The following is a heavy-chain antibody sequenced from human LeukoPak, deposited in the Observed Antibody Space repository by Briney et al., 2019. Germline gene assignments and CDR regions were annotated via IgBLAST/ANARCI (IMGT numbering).Heavy chain of an antibody. CDR2: FDPEDGEA. D-gene: IGHD6-19*01. Sequence: GASVKVSCKVFGYTLIELSMHWVRQAPGKGLECMGGFDPEDGEAIYAQKFQGRVTMTEDTSTDTAYMELSSLKVEDTAVYYCAARRDTSVAGPGAFDIWGQGTMVTVSS. CDR3: AARRDTSVAGPGAFDI. J-gene: IGHJ3*02. CDR1: GYTLIELS. V-gene: IGHV1-24*01.